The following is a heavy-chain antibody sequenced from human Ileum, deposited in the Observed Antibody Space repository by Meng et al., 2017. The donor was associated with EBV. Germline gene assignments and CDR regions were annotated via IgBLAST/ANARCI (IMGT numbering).Heavy chain of an antibody. J-gene: IGHJ4*02. CDR2: INTGNGET. D-gene: IGHD6-19*01. Sequence: QVQLVQSAAERKKPGATVEVSCKASGYTFTSYAMNWVRQAPGQRLEWMGWINTGNGETKYSQKFQGRVTLTRDTSASTAYMELSSLRSEDTAVYYCASRPGIAVAGFDYWGQGTLVTVSS. V-gene: IGHV1-3*04. CDR1: GYTFTSYA. CDR3: ASRPGIAVAGFDY.